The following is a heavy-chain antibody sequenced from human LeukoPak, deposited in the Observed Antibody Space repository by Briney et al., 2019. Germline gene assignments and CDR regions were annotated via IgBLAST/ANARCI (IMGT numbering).Heavy chain of an antibody. CDR3: IRDRDCSSTSCYQENAFDI. CDR1: GFTFSNSA. Sequence: GGFLRLSCAASGFTFSNSAMNWVRQAPGKGLEWVGFIRSEAYGGTIEYAASVKGRFTISRDDSKTIAYLQMNSLKTEDTAVYFCIRDRDCSSTSCYQENAFDIWGQGTMVTVSS. J-gene: IGHJ3*02. D-gene: IGHD2-2*01. V-gene: IGHV3-49*04. CDR2: IRSEAYGGTI.